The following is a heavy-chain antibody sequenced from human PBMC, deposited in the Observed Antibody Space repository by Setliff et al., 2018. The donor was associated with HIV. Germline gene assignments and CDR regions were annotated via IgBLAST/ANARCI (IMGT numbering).Heavy chain of an antibody. CDR2: ISSSGSTI. V-gene: IGHV3-48*03. CDR3: ARDSGTESGSPWWYFAL. D-gene: IGHD1-26*01. J-gene: IGHJ2*01. Sequence: HPGGSLRLSCTASGFTFSSYEMNWVRQAPGKGLEWVSYISSSGSTIYYADSVKGRFTISRDNAKNSLYLQMNSLRAEDTAVYYCARDSGTESGSPWWYFALWGRGTLVTVSS. CDR1: GFTFSSYE.